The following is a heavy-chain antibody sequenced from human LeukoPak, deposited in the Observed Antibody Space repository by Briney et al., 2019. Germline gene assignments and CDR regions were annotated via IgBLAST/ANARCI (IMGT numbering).Heavy chain of an antibody. D-gene: IGHD1-26*01. V-gene: IGHV3-74*01. CDR2: ISSDGSRV. CDR1: GFTFSDYW. CDR3: ARDRGADH. Sequence: GGSLRLSCAASGFTFSDYWMHWVRQAPGKGLVWVSRISSDGSRVTYADSVKGRFTISRDNAKNTLYLQMNSLRAEDTAVYYCARDRGADHWGQGTLVTVSS. J-gene: IGHJ4*02.